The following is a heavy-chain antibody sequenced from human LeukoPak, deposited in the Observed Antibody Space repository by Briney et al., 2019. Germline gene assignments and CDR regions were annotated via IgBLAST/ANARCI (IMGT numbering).Heavy chain of an antibody. J-gene: IGHJ4*02. V-gene: IGHV4-39*01. D-gene: IGHD3-22*01. CDR2: MCYSGRT. CDR1: VGSISSSSYY. Sequence: SETLSLTCTVSVGSISSSSYYWGWIPQPPVRGLEWIVSMCYSGRTYYTPSLNSRATIPVHTSKNQFSLELSSVPAANTAVYYCARLYYDSSIDYWGQGTLVTVSS. CDR3: ARLYYDSSIDY.